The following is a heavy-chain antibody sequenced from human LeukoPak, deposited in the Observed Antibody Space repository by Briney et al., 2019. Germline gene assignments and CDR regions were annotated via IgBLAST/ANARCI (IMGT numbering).Heavy chain of an antibody. D-gene: IGHD2-2*01. CDR2: IIPIFGTA. CDR3: ARADPYCSSTSCPHVHYYYMDV. V-gene: IGHV1-69*05. Sequence: GASVKVSCKASGGTFSSYAISWVRQAPGQGLEWMGGIIPIFGTANYAQKFQGRVTIATDESTSTAYMELSSLRSEDTAVYYCARADPYCSSTSCPHVHYYYMDVWGKGTTVTVSS. J-gene: IGHJ6*03. CDR1: GGTFSSYA.